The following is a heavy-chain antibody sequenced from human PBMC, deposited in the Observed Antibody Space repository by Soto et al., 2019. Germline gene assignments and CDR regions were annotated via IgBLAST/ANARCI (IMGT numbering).Heavy chain of an antibody. CDR3: ARSPGSYYRQ. D-gene: IGHD1-26*01. Sequence: PSETLSLTCAVSGDSISTSSDYFWAWVRQPPGKGLEWIGTIYYRGNTYYNPSLRSRVSIFLDTPNNQFSLKLDSATASDTAVYYCARSPGSYYRQWGQGALVTVSS. CDR2: IYYRGNT. V-gene: IGHV4-39*01. J-gene: IGHJ1*01. CDR1: GDSISTSSDYF.